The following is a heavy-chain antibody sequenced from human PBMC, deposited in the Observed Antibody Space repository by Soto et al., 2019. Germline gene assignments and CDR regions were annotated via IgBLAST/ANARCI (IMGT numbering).Heavy chain of an antibody. D-gene: IGHD5-18*01. J-gene: IGHJ4*02. CDR3: ARTLYSYGPRFDY. Sequence: QVQLQESGPGLVKPSETLSLTCTVSGGSLSSYYWSWIRQPPGKGLEWIGYIYYSGSTNYNPSLKSRVTISVDTSKNQFSLKLSSVTAADTAVYYCARTLYSYGPRFDYWGQGTLVTVSS. V-gene: IGHV4-59*01. CDR1: GGSLSSYY. CDR2: IYYSGST.